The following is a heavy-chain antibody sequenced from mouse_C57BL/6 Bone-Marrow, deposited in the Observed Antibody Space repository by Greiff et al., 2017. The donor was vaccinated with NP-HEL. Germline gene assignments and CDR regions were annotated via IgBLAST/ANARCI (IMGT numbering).Heavy chain of an antibody. V-gene: IGHV1-18*01. Sequence: EVQLQQSGPELVKPGASVKIPCKASGYTFTDYNMDWVKQSHGKSLEWIGDINPNNGGTIYNQKFKGKATLTVDKSSSTAYMELRSLTSEDTAVYYCAVLYYYGSSSWYFDVWGTGTTVTVSS. CDR3: AVLYYYGSSSWYFDV. CDR1: GYTFTDYN. D-gene: IGHD1-1*01. CDR2: INPNNGGT. J-gene: IGHJ1*03.